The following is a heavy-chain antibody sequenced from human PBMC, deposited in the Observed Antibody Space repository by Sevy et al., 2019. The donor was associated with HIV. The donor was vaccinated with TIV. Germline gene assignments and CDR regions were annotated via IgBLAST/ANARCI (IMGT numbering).Heavy chain of an antibody. CDR3: ARGTYYDFWSAPYAFDI. D-gene: IGHD3-3*01. CDR2: ISSSGSTI. Sequence: GGSLRLSCAASGFTFSDYYMSWIRQAPGKGLEWVSYISSSGSTIYYADSVKGRFTISRDNAKNSLYLQMNSLRAEDTAVYYCARGTYYDFWSAPYAFDIWGQGTMVTVS. V-gene: IGHV3-11*01. CDR1: GFTFSDYY. J-gene: IGHJ3*02.